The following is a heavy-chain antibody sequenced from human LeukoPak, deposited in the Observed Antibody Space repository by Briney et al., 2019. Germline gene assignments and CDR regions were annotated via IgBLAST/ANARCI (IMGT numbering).Heavy chain of an antibody. CDR1: GFTFSSYG. Sequence: PGRSLRLSCAASGFTFSSYGMHWVRQAPGKGLEWVANTKHDGSERYYVDSVKGRFTISRDNVKNSLFLQMDSLRAEDTAVYYCARGGLYGDYYFDYWGQGTLVTVTS. D-gene: IGHD2-21*02. J-gene: IGHJ4*02. CDR3: ARGGLYGDYYFDY. CDR2: TKHDGSER. V-gene: IGHV3-7*04.